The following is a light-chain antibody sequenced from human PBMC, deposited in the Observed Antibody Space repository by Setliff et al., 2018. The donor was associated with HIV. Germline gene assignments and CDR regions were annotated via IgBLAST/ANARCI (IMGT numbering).Light chain of an antibody. CDR2: DVT. J-gene: IGLJ1*01. V-gene: IGLV2-14*03. CDR1: SSDVGGYNY. Sequence: QSVLTQPASVSGSPGQSITISCTGTSSDVGGYNYVSWYQHYPGKAPKFMIYDVTTRPSGVSNRFSGSKSGNTASLTVSGLQAEDEADYYCASYAGDGVHDIYVFGTGTKVTVL. CDR3: ASYAGDGVHDIYV.